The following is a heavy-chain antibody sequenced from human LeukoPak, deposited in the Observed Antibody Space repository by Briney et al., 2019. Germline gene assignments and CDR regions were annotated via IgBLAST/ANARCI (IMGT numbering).Heavy chain of an antibody. J-gene: IGHJ4*02. D-gene: IGHD3-22*01. CDR1: GFTFSSYA. CDR3: ARDSPFRSLYYDSSGYSYYFDY. V-gene: IGHV3-30*04. CDR2: ISYDGSNK. Sequence: GGSLRLSCAASGFTFSSYAMHWVRQAPGKGLEWVAVISYDGSNKYYADSVKGRFTISRDNSKNTLYLQMNSLRAEDTAVYYCARDSPFRSLYYDSSGYSYYFDYWGQGTLVTVSS.